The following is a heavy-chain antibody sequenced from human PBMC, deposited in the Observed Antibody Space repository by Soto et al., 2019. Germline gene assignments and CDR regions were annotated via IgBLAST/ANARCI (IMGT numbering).Heavy chain of an antibody. CDR3: ARVISYYYDSSGYWDY. D-gene: IGHD3-22*01. V-gene: IGHV1-3*01. CDR1: GYTFASYA. Sequence: ASVEVSCKASGYTFASYARRWVRQAPGQRLEWMGWINAGNGNTKYAQKLQGRVTMTTDTSTSTAYMELRSLRSDDTAVYYCARVISYYYDSSGYWDYWGQGTLVTVSS. J-gene: IGHJ4*02. CDR2: INAGNGNT.